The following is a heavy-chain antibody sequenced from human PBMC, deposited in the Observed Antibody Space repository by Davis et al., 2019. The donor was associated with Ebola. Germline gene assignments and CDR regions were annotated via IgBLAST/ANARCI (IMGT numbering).Heavy chain of an antibody. J-gene: IGHJ4*02. CDR2: MSPDSRYI. CDR3: ARDFSGWSRDY. V-gene: IGHV3-21*04. D-gene: IGHD6-19*01. CDR1: GFTFSTFS. Sequence: PGGSLRLSCAASGFTFSTFSMNWFRQAPGKGLEWVSSMSPDSRYIYYADSVKGRFTISRDNANNSLYLQMNGLRAEDTAVYYCARDFSGWSRDYWGLGTLVTVSS.